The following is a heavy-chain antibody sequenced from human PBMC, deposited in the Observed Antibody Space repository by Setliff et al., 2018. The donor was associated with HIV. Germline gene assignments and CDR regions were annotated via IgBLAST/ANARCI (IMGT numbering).Heavy chain of an antibody. CDR1: GYSISTSYY. D-gene: IGHD6-13*01. Sequence: SETLSLTCAVSGYSISTSYYWGWIRQPPGKGLEWIGTVYYSGSTSYNPSLKSRVTISVDTSENQFSLKLSSVTAADTAVYYCARDGYSSSWYVISGSFDYWGQGSLVTVSS. CDR3: ARDGYSSSWYVISGSFDY. V-gene: IGHV4-38-2*02. CDR2: VYYSGST. J-gene: IGHJ4*02.